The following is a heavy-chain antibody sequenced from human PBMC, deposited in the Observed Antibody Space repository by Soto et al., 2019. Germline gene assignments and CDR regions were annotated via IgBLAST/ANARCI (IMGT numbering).Heavy chain of an antibody. CDR1: GDSVASNSAA. J-gene: IGHJ6*02. D-gene: IGHD6-19*01. V-gene: IGHV6-1*01. CDR2: TYYRSKWYN. Sequence: PSQTLSLTCAISGDSVASNSAAWNWIRQSPSRGLEWLGRTYYRSKWYNDYAVSVKSRITINPDTSKNQFSLQLNSVTPEDTAVYYCARAGISSSEYSSGWYGKTKYYYGMDVWGQGTTVTVSS. CDR3: ARAGISSSEYSSGWYGKTKYYYGMDV.